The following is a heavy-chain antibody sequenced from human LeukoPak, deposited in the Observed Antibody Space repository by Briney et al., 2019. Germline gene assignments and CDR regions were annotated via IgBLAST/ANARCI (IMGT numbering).Heavy chain of an antibody. J-gene: IGHJ4*02. D-gene: IGHD1-26*01. CDR2: IKYDGSEK. CDR3: ARLPGSYYLYYFDS. V-gene: IGHV3-7*01. CDR1: GFTFSSYW. Sequence: PGGSLRLSCAASGFTFSSYWMSWVRQTPGKGLEWVANIKYDGSEKYYVDSVKGRFTISRDNAKDSLFLQMNSLRAEDTAVYYCARLPGSYYLYYFDSWGLGTLVTVSS.